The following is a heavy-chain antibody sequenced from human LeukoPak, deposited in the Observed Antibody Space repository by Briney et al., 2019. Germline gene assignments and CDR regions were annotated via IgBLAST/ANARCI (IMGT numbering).Heavy chain of an antibody. CDR2: IYYGRTA. J-gene: IGHJ4*02. V-gene: IGHV4-39*01. D-gene: IGHD3-3*01. Sequence: SETLSLTCTVSAGSISSSSHHWGWIRQSPGKGLEWIGAIYYGRTAYYNPSLNSRVTISVATSTNQFSLQLNSVTAADPAVYYCVRHDGRGGNTMGALDSWGQGSLVTVSS. CDR1: AGSISSSSHH. CDR3: VRHDGRGGNTMGALDS.